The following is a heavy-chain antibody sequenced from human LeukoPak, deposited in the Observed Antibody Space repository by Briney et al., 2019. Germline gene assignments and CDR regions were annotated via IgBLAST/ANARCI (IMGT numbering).Heavy chain of an antibody. V-gene: IGHV4-59*12. J-gene: IGHJ3*02. CDR1: GGSISSYY. Sequence: SETLSLTCSVSGGSISSYYWNWIRQPPGKGLEWIGYIYYSGSTNYNPSLKSRVTISVDKSKNQFSLKLSSVTAADTAVYYCARDAYSGSYLADAFDIWGQGTMVTVSS. D-gene: IGHD1-26*01. CDR3: ARDAYSGSYLADAFDI. CDR2: IYYSGST.